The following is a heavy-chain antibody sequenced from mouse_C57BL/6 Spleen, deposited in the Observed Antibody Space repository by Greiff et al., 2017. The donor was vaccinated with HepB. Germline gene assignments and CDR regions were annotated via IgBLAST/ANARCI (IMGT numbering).Heavy chain of an antibody. D-gene: IGHD1-1*01. CDR1: GYSFTSYY. CDR3: ARVPSSTVKDY. V-gene: IGHV1-66*01. CDR2: IYPGSGNT. Sequence: VKLVESGPELVKPGASVKISCKASGYSFTSYYIHWVKQRPGQGLEWIGWIYPGSGNTKYNEKFKGKATLTADTSSSTAYMQLSSLTSEDSAVYYCARVPSSTVKDYWGQGTTLTVSS. J-gene: IGHJ2*01.